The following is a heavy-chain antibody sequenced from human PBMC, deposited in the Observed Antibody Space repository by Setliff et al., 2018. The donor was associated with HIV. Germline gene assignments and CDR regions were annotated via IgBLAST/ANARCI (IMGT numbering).Heavy chain of an antibody. Sequence: SETLSLTCTVSGGSFSSNSYYWGWIRQPPGKGLEWIGSISYTGNAYNTPSLKSRVTISVDASKHQISLKLTSVTAADTATYYCAREGDGIDYWGQGTLVTVSS. V-gene: IGHV4-39*02. D-gene: IGHD2-21*02. CDR1: GGSFSSNSYY. CDR3: AREGDGIDY. J-gene: IGHJ4*02. CDR2: ISYTGNA.